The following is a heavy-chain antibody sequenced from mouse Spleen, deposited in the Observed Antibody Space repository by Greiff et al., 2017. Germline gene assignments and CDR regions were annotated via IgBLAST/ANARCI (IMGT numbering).Heavy chain of an antibody. CDR3: ARHLLRDAMDY. V-gene: IGHV5-12*02. CDR2: ISNGGGST. CDR1: GFTFSDYY. J-gene: IGHJ4*01. D-gene: IGHD2-1*01. Sequence: EVQVVESGGGLVQPGGSLKLSCATSGFTFSDYYMYWVRQTPEKRLEWVAYISNGGGSTYYPDTVKGRFTISRDNAKNTLYLQMSRLKSEDTAMYYCARHLLRDAMDYWGQGTSVTVSS.